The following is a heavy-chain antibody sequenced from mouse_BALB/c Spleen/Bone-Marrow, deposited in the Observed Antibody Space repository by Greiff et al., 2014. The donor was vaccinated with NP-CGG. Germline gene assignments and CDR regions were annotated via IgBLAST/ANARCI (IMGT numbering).Heavy chain of an antibody. V-gene: IGHV2-6-5*01. J-gene: IGHJ2*01. Sequence: VQRVESGPGLVAPSQSLSITCTASGFSLTDYGVSWIRQPPGKGLEWLGVIWGGGITYYNSTLKSRLSISKDNTKNQVFLKMSSLQTDDTAMYYCAKLNWDEGDYWGQGTTLTVSS. CDR1: GFSLTDYG. CDR2: IWGGGIT. CDR3: AKLNWDEGDY. D-gene: IGHD4-1*01.